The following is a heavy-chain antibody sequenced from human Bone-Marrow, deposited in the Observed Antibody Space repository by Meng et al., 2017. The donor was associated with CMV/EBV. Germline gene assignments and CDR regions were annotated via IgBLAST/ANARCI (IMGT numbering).Heavy chain of an antibody. J-gene: IGHJ4*02. Sequence: ASVKVSCKASGYTFTGYYMHWVRQAPGQGLEWMGWISAYNGNANYAQRLQGRATVTTDTSTSTAYMELRSLRSDDTAVYYCARVSAVVPAAMEGHFDYWGQGTLVTVSS. CDR3: ARVSAVVPAAMEGHFDY. D-gene: IGHD2-2*01. CDR2: ISAYNGNA. CDR1: GYTFTGYY. V-gene: IGHV1-18*04.